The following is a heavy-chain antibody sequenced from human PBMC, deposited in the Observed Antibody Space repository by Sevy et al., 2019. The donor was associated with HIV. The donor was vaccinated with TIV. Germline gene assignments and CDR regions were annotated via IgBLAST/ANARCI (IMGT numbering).Heavy chain of an antibody. D-gene: IGHD1-7*01. Sequence: ASVKVSCKVSGYTLTELSMHWVRQAPGKGLEWMGGFDPEDGETIYAQKFQGRVTMTEDTSTDTAYMELSSLRSEDTAVYYCATDVPNWNYVCGNRNWFDPWGQGTLVTVSS. CDR1: GYTLTELS. J-gene: IGHJ5*02. CDR3: ATDVPNWNYVCGNRNWFDP. CDR2: FDPEDGET. V-gene: IGHV1-24*01.